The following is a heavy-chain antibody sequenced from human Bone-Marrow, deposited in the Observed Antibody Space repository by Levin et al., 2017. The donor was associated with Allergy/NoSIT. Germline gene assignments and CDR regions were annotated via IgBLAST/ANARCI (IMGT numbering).Heavy chain of an antibody. CDR1: GFPFSTSA. CDR3: VRDPCADTTCYTYNWFDS. J-gene: IGHJ5*01. CDR2: IRGSNT. D-gene: IGHD2-2*01. Sequence: LSLTCAASGFPFSTSAMSWVRQAPGKGLEWVSAIRGSNTFYGDSAKGRFTISRDNSKNILYLQMSGLRAEDTALYYCVRDPCADTTCYTYNWFDSWGPGILVTVSS. V-gene: IGHV3-23*01.